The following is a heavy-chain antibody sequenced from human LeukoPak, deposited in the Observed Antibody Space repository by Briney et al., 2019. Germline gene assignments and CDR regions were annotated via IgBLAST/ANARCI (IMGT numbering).Heavy chain of an antibody. CDR1: GFTFSSYA. CDR2: ISGRDGST. CDR3: AKESGISWGYFDY. J-gene: IGHJ4*02. Sequence: GGSQRLPCAASGFTFSSYAMSWVRQAPGKGLEWVSVISGRDGSTYYADSVKGRFTISRDNSKNTLCLQMSNLRAEDTAVYYCAKESGISWGYFDYWGQGTLVTVSS. V-gene: IGHV3-23*01. D-gene: IGHD6-6*01.